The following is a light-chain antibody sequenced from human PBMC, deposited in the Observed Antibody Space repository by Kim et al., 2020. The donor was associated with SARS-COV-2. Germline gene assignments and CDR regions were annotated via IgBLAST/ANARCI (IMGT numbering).Light chain of an antibody. V-gene: IGLV2-8*01. CDR1: SNDVVGYTY. J-gene: IGLJ2*01. Sequence: GQSVTISCIEPSNDVVGYTYVSWYQQHPGKAPKHMIYDVSKRPSGVPDLFSDSKSGNPASLTVSGLQAEDEADYYCSSYAGSNNVVFGGGTQLTVL. CDR3: SSYAGSNNVV. CDR2: DVS.